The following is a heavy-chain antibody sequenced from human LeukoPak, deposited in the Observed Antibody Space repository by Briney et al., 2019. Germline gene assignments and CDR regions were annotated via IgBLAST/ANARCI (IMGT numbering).Heavy chain of an antibody. CDR3: ARHSRGSPIDD. J-gene: IGHJ4*02. D-gene: IGHD2-15*01. Sequence: GRSLRLSCAASGFTFNSYWMSWVRQAPEKGPEWLANIRQDGSDKQYVDSVKGRFAISRGNAKNSLYLQMNSLSAEDTAVYYCARHSRGSPIDDWGQGTLVTVSS. CDR2: IRQDGSDK. V-gene: IGHV3-7*01. CDR1: GFTFNSYW.